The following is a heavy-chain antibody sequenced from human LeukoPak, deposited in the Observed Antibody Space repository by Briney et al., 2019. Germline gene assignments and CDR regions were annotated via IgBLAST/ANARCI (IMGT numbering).Heavy chain of an antibody. CDR2: IYYSGST. V-gene: IGHV4-59*11. Sequence: SETLSLTCTVSGGSISSHYWSWIRQPPGKGLEWIGYIYYSGSTNYNPSLKSRATISVDTSKNQFSLKLSSVTAADTAVYYCAREQGYYDSSGYYVGWIVDAFGIWGQGTMVTVSS. J-gene: IGHJ3*02. CDR1: GGSISSHY. CDR3: AREQGYYDSSGYYVGWIVDAFGI. D-gene: IGHD3-22*01.